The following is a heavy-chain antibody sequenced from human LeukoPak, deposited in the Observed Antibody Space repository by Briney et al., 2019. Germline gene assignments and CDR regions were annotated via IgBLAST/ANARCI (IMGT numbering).Heavy chain of an antibody. CDR2: SGSTT. Sequence: GGSLRLSCAASGFIFSSYAMTWVRQAPGKGLEWVSSSGSTTDYSDSVKGRFTISRDNSKNTLYLQMNSLSAEDTAVYYCTRDSSYGDYSTAFFYWGQGALVTVSS. CDR3: TRDSSYGDYSTAFFY. V-gene: IGHV3-23*01. J-gene: IGHJ4*02. CDR1: GFIFSSYA. D-gene: IGHD4-17*01.